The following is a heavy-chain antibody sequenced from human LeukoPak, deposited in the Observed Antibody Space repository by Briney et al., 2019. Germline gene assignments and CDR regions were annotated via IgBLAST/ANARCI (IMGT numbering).Heavy chain of an antibody. V-gene: IGHV3-33*06. CDR3: AKEGDYCSSSGCHKRGIDY. D-gene: IGHD2-2*01. Sequence: PWGSLRLSCAASGCTFSHYDLNWVRQAPGKGLEWVADMWYDGSHDTYTDSVKGRFTVSRDNFKKALLLQMNSLRVEDTAVYYCAKEGDYCSSSGCHKRGIDYWGQGTLVTVSS. CDR1: GCTFSHYD. J-gene: IGHJ4*02. CDR2: MWYDGSHD.